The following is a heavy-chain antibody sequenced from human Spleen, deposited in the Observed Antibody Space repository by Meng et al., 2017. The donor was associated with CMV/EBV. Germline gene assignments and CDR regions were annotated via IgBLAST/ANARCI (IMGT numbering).Heavy chain of an antibody. CDR3: AKLVGYSSGWYDSGDY. J-gene: IGHJ4*02. V-gene: IGHV3-9*01. Sequence: LSLTCAASGFTFDDYAMHWVRQAPGKGLEWVSGISWNSGSIGYADSVKGRFTISRDNAKNSLYLQMNSLRAEDTALYYCAKLVGYSSGWYDSGDYWGQGTLVTVSS. CDR1: GFTFDDYA. CDR2: ISWNSGSI. D-gene: IGHD6-19*01.